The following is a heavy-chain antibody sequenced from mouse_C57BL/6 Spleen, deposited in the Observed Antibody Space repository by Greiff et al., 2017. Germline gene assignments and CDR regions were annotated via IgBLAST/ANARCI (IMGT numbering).Heavy chain of an antibody. Sequence: QVQLQQPGTELVKPGASVKLSCKASGYTFTSYWMHWVKQRPGQGLEWIGNINPSNGGTNYNEKFKSKATLTVDKSSSTAYMQLSSLTSEDSAVYYCARWPIYYYGSRPLDAMDYWGQGTSVTVSS. J-gene: IGHJ4*01. V-gene: IGHV1-53*01. CDR3: ARWPIYYYGSRPLDAMDY. D-gene: IGHD1-1*01. CDR1: GYTFTSYW. CDR2: INPSNGGT.